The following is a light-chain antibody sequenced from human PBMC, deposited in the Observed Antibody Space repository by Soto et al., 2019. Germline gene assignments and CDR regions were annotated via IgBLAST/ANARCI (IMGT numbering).Light chain of an antibody. CDR2: AAS. CDR1: QGISNY. V-gene: IGKV1-27*01. CDR3: QKYNTAHPGWT. Sequence: DIQMTQSPSSLSASVGDRVTITCRASQGISNYVAWYQQKPGKVPKLLLYAASTLQSGVPSRFSGSGSGTDFTLPISSLQPEDVATYYCQKYNTAHPGWTFGQGTKVEIK. J-gene: IGKJ1*01.